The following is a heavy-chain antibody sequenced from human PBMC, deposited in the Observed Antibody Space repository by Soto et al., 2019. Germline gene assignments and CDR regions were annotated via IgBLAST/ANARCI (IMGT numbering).Heavy chain of an antibody. CDR3: ARRTSYYDDSNAYYSFDY. J-gene: IGHJ4*02. D-gene: IGHD3-22*01. V-gene: IGHV1-18*04. Sequence: GASVKVSCKGSGYSFTSYGISWVRQAPGQGLEWMGWISVYNGNIKYAQKFEGRVTMTTDTSMFTAYLEVRSLRSDDTAVYYCARRTSYYDDSNAYYSFDYWGPGTRVTVSS. CDR2: ISVYNGNI. CDR1: GYSFTSYG.